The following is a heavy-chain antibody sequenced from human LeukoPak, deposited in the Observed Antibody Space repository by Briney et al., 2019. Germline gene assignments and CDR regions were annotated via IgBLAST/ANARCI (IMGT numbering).Heavy chain of an antibody. D-gene: IGHD3-3*01. CDR3: ARDREGTVLRFLEWLLIFDY. V-gene: IGHV7-4-1*02. J-gene: IGHJ4*02. Sequence: ASVKVSCKASGYTFTSYAMNWVRQAPGQGLEWMGWINTNTGNPTYAQGFTGRFVFSLDTSVSTAYLQISSLKAEDTAVYYCARDREGTVLRFLEWLLIFDYWGQGTLVTVSS. CDR1: GYTFTSYA. CDR2: INTNTGNP.